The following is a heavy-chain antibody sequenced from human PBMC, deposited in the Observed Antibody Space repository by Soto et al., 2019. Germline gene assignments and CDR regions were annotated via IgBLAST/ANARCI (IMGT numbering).Heavy chain of an antibody. Sequence: SETLSLTCTVSGGSISSGDHYWSWIRQPPGKGLEWIGNIYYSGSTHYNPSLRSRLSISLDTSKFQFSLKPSSVTAADTAVYYCAREFLTTTVTTPYNWFDPWGQGTLVTVSS. CDR3: AREFLTTTVTTPYNWFDP. CDR2: IYYSGST. CDR1: GGSISSGDHY. J-gene: IGHJ5*02. V-gene: IGHV4-30-4*01. D-gene: IGHD4-17*01.